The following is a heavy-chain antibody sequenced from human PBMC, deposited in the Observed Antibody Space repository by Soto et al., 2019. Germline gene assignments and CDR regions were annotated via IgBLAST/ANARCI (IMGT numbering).Heavy chain of an antibody. CDR3: AIDRCGYHSDAFDL. D-gene: IGHD5-12*01. CDR2: IFVSGDS. V-gene: IGHV4-59*01. CDR1: GVSIRSYF. Sequence: SETLSLTCTVSGVSIRSYFWSWVRQPPGRGLEWVGYIFVSGDSNYNPSLKSRVSISLDTSRNQFSLRLSSVTPADTAVYYCAIDRCGYHSDAFDLRTRRTIVPVSS. J-gene: IGHJ3*01.